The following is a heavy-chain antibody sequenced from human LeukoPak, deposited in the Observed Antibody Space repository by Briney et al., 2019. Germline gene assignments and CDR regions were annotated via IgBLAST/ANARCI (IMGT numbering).Heavy chain of an antibody. V-gene: IGHV4-34*01. J-gene: IGHJ4*02. CDR2: INHSGST. D-gene: IGHD4-23*01. CDR1: GGSFSGYY. CDR3: ARGEVTSVDY. Sequence: SEALSLTCAVYGGSFSGYYWSWIRQPPGKGLESIGEINHSGSTNYNPSLKSRVTISVDTSKNQFSLKLSSVTAADTAVYYCARGEVTSVDYWGQGTLVTVSS.